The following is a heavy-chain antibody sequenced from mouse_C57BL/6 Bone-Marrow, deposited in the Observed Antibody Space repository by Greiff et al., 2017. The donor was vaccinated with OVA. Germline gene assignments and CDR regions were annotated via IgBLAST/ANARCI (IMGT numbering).Heavy chain of an antibody. D-gene: IGHD2-4*01. CDR2: INPSNGGT. Sequence: QVQLQQSGTELVKPGASVKLSCKASGYTFTSYWMHWVKQRPGQGLEWIGNINPSNGGTNYNEKFKSKATLTVDKSSSTAYMQLSSLTSEDSAVYYCARREDYDYDGNWYFDVWGTGTTVTVSS. CDR3: ARREDYDYDGNWYFDV. J-gene: IGHJ1*03. V-gene: IGHV1-53*01. CDR1: GYTFTSYW.